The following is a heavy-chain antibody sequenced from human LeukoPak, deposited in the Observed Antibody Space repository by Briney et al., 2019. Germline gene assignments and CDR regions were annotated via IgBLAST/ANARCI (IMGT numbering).Heavy chain of an antibody. V-gene: IGHV4-59*01. J-gene: IGHJ6*02. CDR2: IYYSGNT. CDR3: ASEKYYDFWSGYRNYYYGMDV. CDR1: GGSISSYY. D-gene: IGHD3-3*01. Sequence: SETLSLTCTVSGGSISSYYWSWIRQPPGKGLEWIGYIYYSGNTNYNPSLKSRVTISVDTSKNQFSLKLSSVTAADTAVYYCASEKYYDFWSGYRNYYYGMDVWGQGTTVTVSS.